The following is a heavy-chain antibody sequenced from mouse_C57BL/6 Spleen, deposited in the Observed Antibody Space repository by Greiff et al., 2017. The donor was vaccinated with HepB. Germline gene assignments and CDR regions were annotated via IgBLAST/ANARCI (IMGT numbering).Heavy chain of an antibody. Sequence: DVLLVESGGGLVKPGGSLKLSCAASGFTFSSYTMSWVRQTPEKRLEWVATISGGGGNTYYPDSVKGRFTISRDNSKNTLYLQMSSLRSEDTALYYCARQGGDSGNYVDYWGQGTTLTVSS. J-gene: IGHJ2*01. V-gene: IGHV5-9*01. D-gene: IGHD2-1*01. CDR3: ARQGGDSGNYVDY. CDR2: ISGGGGNT. CDR1: GFTFSSYT.